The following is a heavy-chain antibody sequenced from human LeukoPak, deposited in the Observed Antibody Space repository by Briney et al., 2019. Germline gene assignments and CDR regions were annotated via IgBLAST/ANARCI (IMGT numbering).Heavy chain of an antibody. CDR2: INHSGST. CDR1: GGSFSGYY. Sequence: PSETLSLTCAVYGGSFSGYYWSWIRQPPGKGLEWIGEINHSGSTNYNPSLKSRVTISVDTSKNQFSLKLSSVTAADTAMYYCARGGSDSSGYYDAGGFDYWGQGTLVTVSS. J-gene: IGHJ4*02. V-gene: IGHV4-34*01. CDR3: ARGGSDSSGYYDAGGFDY. D-gene: IGHD3-22*01.